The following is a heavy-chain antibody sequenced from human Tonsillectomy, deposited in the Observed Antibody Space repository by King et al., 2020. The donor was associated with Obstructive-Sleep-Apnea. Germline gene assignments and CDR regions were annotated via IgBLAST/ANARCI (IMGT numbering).Heavy chain of an antibody. D-gene: IGHD6-13*01. CDR2: IYISGST. CDR1: GGSITSYY. V-gene: IGHV4-4*07. CDR3: ARGPGSAFSSTWSFFDY. J-gene: IGHJ4*02. Sequence: QMQLQESGPGLVKPSETLSLTCTVSGGSITSYYWSWVRQPVGKGLEWIGRIYISGSTNYSPSLTSRVAMSVDTSNNQFSLKLISVAAADTAVYYCARGPGSAFSSTWSFFDYWGQGTLVTVSS.